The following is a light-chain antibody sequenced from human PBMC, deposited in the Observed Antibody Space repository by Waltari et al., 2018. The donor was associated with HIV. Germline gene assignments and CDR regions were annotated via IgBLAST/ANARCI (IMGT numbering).Light chain of an antibody. CDR2: AAS. V-gene: IGKV1-39*01. J-gene: IGKJ3*01. Sequence: DIQMTQSPSSLSASVGDRVTITCRASQSISSSYVNWYQQKPGKAPKLLIYAASTLQSGVPSRFRGGGSWTDFTLTITSLQLDDFATYFCQQSFSYPLTFGPGTKVDI. CDR3: QQSFSYPLT. CDR1: QSISSSY.